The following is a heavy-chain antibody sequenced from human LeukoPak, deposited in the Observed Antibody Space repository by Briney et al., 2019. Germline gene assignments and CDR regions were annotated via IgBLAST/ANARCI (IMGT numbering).Heavy chain of an antibody. CDR1: GYTFTSYG. Sequence: ASVKVSCKASGYTFTSYGISWVRQAPGQGLEWMGWISAYNGNTNYAQKLQGRVTMTTDTSTSTAYMELRSLRSVDTAVYYCARDRGYSSSWYPYDSSGQGAFDIWGQGTMVTVSS. D-gene: IGHD6-13*01. CDR3: ARDRGYSSSWYPYDSSGQGAFDI. V-gene: IGHV1-18*01. CDR2: ISAYNGNT. J-gene: IGHJ3*02.